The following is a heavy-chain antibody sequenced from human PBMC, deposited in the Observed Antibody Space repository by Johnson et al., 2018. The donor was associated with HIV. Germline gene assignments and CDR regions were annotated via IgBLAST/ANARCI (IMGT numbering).Heavy chain of an antibody. V-gene: IGHV3-7*03. CDR2: ITDDGSEK. D-gene: IGHD6-19*01. CDR3: AKARVRYSSDVDALDI. J-gene: IGHJ3*02. Sequence: VQLVESGGGLVQPGGSLRLSCAASGFTFSSYWMSWVRQAPGKGLEWLANITDDGSEKYYVDSVKGRFTIARDNAQNSLHLQMNSLRAEDTAFYYCAKARVRYSSDVDALDIWGQGTMVTVSS. CDR1: GFTFSSYW.